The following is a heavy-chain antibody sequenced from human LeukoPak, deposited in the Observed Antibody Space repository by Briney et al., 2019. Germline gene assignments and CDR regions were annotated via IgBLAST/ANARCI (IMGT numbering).Heavy chain of an antibody. CDR3: AKQCGGSDWFDAFDI. Sequence: GGSLRLSCAASGFTFSYYGLHWGRQGPGKGLEWGAVISYDGSNKYYADSVKGRFTISRDNSKNTLYLQMNSLRAEDTAVYYCAKQCGGSDWFDAFDIWGQGTMVTVSS. CDR1: GFTFSYYG. V-gene: IGHV3-30*18. CDR2: ISYDGSNK. D-gene: IGHD6-19*01. J-gene: IGHJ3*02.